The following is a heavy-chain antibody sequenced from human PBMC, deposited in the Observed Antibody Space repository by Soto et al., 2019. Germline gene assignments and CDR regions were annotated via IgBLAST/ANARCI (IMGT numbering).Heavy chain of an antibody. CDR3: VKHTNGYNPLQF. CDR2: IWPINSDT. V-gene: IGHV5-51*04. D-gene: IGHD5-18*01. J-gene: IGHJ1*01. Sequence: PGESLKISCEASGYSCTSFWLGWVRQTPDKVLEWRGIIWPINSDTRSSPPFQGQVTISTDKPISTAYRHSSTLKASDTAIYYCVKHTNGYNPLQFWGQGTPVTVSS. CDR1: GYSCTSFW.